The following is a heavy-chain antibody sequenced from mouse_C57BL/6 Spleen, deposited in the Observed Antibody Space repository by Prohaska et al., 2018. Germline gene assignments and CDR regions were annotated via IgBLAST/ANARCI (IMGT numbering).Heavy chain of an antibody. CDR1: GYTFTSYW. CDR3: ARGHYGSSFLYFDY. V-gene: IGHV1-72*01. J-gene: IGHJ2*01. D-gene: IGHD1-1*01. Sequence: QVQLQQPGAELVKPGASVKLSCKASGYTFTSYWMHWVKQRPGRGLEWIGKIDPNSGGNKYYEKFKGKATLTVDKPSSTAYMQLSSLTSEDSAVYYCARGHYGSSFLYFDYWGQGTTLTVSS. CDR2: IDPNSGGN.